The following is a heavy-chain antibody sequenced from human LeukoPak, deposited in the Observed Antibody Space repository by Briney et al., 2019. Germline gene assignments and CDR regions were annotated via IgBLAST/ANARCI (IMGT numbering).Heavy chain of an antibody. CDR3: ARKGGDYDFWSAMDV. V-gene: IGHV1-46*03. CDR1: GYTFTSYY. CDR2: INPSGGST. D-gene: IGHD3-3*01. Sequence: GASVKVSCXASGYTFTSYYMHWVRQAPGQGLEWMGIINPSGGSTSYAQKFQGRVTMTRDTSTSTVYMELSSLRSEDTAVYYCARKGGDYDFWSAMDVWGKGTTVTVSS. J-gene: IGHJ6*04.